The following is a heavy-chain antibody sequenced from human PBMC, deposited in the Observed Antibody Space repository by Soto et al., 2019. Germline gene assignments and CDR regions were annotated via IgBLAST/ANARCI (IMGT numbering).Heavy chain of an antibody. D-gene: IGHD5-18*01. J-gene: IGHJ6*02. CDR2: IDPSDSYT. V-gene: IGHV5-10-1*01. CDR3: ARTSMQSRGYSYGHGGMDV. Sequence: RGESLKISCKASGYSFTSYWISWVRQMPGKGLEWMGRIDPSDSYTNYSPSFQGHVTISADKSISTAYLQWSSLKASDTAMYYCARTSMQSRGYSYGHGGMDVWGQGTTVTVSS. CDR1: GYSFTSYW.